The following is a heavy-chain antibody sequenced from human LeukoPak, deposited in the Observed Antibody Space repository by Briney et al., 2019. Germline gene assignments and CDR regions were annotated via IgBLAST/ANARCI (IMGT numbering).Heavy chain of an antibody. J-gene: IGHJ4*02. CDR1: GGSISSYY. V-gene: IGHV4-59*01. CDR3: ARAPGQWLVPYYFDY. Sequence: SETLSLTCTVSGGSISSYYWSWIRQPPGKGLEWIGYIYYSGSTSYNPSLKSRVTISVDTSKNQFSLKLSSVTAADTAVYYCARAPGQWLVPYYFDYWGQGTLVTVSS. CDR2: IYYSGST. D-gene: IGHD6-19*01.